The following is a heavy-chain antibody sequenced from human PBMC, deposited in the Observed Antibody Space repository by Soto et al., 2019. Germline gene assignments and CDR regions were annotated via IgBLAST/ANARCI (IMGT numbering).Heavy chain of an antibody. CDR2: IRSKANSYAT. D-gene: IGHD4-17*01. CDR1: GFTFSGSA. CDR3: TPTAGLDYGDYYFDY. V-gene: IGHV3-73*01. J-gene: IGHJ4*02. Sequence: EVQLVESGGGLVQPGGSLKLSCAASGFTFSGSAMHWVRQASGKGLEWVGRIRSKANSYATAYAASVKGRFTISRDDSKNTAYLQMNSLKTEDTAVYYCTPTAGLDYGDYYFDYWGQGTLVTVSS.